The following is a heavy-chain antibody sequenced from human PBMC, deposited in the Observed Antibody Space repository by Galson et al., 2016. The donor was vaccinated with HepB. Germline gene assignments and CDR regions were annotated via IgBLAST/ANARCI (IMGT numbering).Heavy chain of an antibody. D-gene: IGHD6-13*01. CDR1: GFTFSSYA. V-gene: IGHV3-23*01. J-gene: IGHJ1*01. Sequence: SLRLSCAASGFTFSSYAMTWVRQVPGKGLEWVSATGGSGDDTYYADSVKGRFTISRDNSKNTLYLQMNSLRVEDTAVYYCATYSSTWQYFQYWGQGTLVTVSS. CDR2: TGGSGDDT. CDR3: ATYSSTWQYFQY.